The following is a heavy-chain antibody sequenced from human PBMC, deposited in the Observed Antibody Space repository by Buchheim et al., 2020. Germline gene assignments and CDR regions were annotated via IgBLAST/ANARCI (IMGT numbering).Heavy chain of an antibody. J-gene: IGHJ4*02. CDR3: ARENDYNALDS. D-gene: IGHD5-24*01. CDR1: GLSLRNIGVS. Sequence: QVSLRESGPAQVRTTETLTLTCTVSGLSLRNIGVSVSWIRQPPGKPLQWLARIDWDDGKYYNTSLETRLTVSTRTPKKQVVLTLTNVDPADTATYYCARENDYNALDSWGQGTL. V-gene: IGHV2-70*15. CDR2: IDWDDGK.